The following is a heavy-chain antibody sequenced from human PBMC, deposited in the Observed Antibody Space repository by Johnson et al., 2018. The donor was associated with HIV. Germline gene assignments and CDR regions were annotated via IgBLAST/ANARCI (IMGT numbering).Heavy chain of an antibody. V-gene: IGHV3-66*01. Sequence: VQLVESGGGVVRPGGSLRLSCAASGFTFDDYGMSWVRQAPGKGLEWVSVIYSGGSTYYADSVKGRFTISRDNSKNTLYLQMNSLRAEDTAVYYCARESVALVAFDIWGQGTMVTVSS. D-gene: IGHD6-13*01. CDR2: IYSGGST. J-gene: IGHJ3*02. CDR1: GFTFDDYG. CDR3: ARESVALVAFDI.